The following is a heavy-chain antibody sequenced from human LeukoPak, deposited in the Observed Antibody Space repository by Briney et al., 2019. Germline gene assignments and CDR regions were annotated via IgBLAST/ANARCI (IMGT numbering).Heavy chain of an antibody. CDR1: GFTVSSNY. D-gene: IGHD6-19*01. J-gene: IGHJ4*02. V-gene: IGHV3-7*03. CDR2: IKQDGSEK. CDR3: ARGSGWYSYYFDY. Sequence: GGSLRLSCAASGFTVSSNYMSWVRQAPGKGLEWVANIKQDGSEKYYVDSVKGRFTISRDNAKNSLYLQMNSLRAEDTAVYYCARGSGWYSYYFDYWGQGTLVTVSS.